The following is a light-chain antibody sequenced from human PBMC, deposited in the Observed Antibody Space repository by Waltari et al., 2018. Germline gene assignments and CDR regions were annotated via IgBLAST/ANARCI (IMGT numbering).Light chain of an antibody. V-gene: IGKV3-20*01. J-gene: IGKJ1*01. CDR2: HAS. CDR1: QSISKY. Sequence: EIVLTQSPGTLSLSSGERATLSCRTSQSISKYLAWYQQKPGQAPRLLIYHASSRATGMPDRFSGSGSGTGFSLTISRLEPEDFAVYYCQHYVTLPVTFGQGTKVEIK. CDR3: QHYVTLPVT.